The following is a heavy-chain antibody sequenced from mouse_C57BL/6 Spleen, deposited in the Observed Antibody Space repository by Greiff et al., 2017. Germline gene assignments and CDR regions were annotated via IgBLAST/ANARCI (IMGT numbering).Heavy chain of an antibody. V-gene: IGHV1-52*01. CDR2: IDPSDSET. Sequence: QVQLQQPGAELVRPGSSVKLSCKASGYTFTSYWMHWVKQRPIQGLEWIGNIDPSDSETHSNQKFQDKATLTVDKSSSTAYMQLSSLTSEDSAVYYCARSVDYPLAMEYWGQGTSVTVSS. CDR1: GYTFTSYW. CDR3: ARSVDYPLAMEY. D-gene: IGHD2-4*01. J-gene: IGHJ4*01.